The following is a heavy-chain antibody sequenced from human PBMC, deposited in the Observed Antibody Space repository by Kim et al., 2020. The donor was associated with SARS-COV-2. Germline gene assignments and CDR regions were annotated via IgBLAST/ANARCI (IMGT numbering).Heavy chain of an antibody. CDR2: IRRKTDGETV. Sequence: GGSLRLSCVVSGFTFSNAWMDWVRQAPGKGLEWVGRIRRKTDGETVEYAPPVKGRFTISRDDTKNTMYLQMKSLKSEDTAVYYCTQGIGYSMDVWGQGTTVTVSS. V-gene: IGHV3-15*01. D-gene: IGHD2-2*02. CDR1: GFTFSNAW. CDR3: TQGIGYSMDV. J-gene: IGHJ6*02.